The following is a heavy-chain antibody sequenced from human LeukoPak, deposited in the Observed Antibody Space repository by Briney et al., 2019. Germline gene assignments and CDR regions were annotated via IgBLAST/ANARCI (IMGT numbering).Heavy chain of an antibody. V-gene: IGHV3-7*03. CDR2: IKQDGSEK. CDR3: ARSTSPVLRYFDWLAPFDY. Sequence: GGSLRLSCAASGFTFSSYWMSWVRQAPGKGLELVANIKQDGSEKYYVDSVKGRFTISRDNAKNSLYLQMNSLRAEDTAVYYCARSTSPVLRYFDWLAPFDYWGQGTLVTVSS. CDR1: GFTFSSYW. D-gene: IGHD3-9*01. J-gene: IGHJ4*02.